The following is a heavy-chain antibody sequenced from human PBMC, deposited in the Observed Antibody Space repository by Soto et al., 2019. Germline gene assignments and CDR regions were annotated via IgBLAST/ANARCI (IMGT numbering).Heavy chain of an antibody. Sequence: VQLVESGGGLVQPGESLRLSCAASGFTFSSYWMHWVRQGPGKGLVCVSRINSDGSSTTYADSVKGRFTISRDNAKNTLYLQMNSLRAEDTAVYYCTGGAGGNKPFDYWGQGTLVTVSS. J-gene: IGHJ4*02. V-gene: IGHV3-74*01. CDR2: INSDGSST. CDR3: TGGAGGNKPFDY. CDR1: GFTFSSYW. D-gene: IGHD2-15*01.